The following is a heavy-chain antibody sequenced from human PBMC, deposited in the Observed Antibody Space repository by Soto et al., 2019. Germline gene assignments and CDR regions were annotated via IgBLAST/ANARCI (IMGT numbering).Heavy chain of an antibody. CDR3: ARNGVGTGLGGYYYYYGMDL. Sequence: PSGTLSVTCTVSGDSISSCGYYWGWIRQHAGKVLEWIGDIYYSGSTYYNPSLKSRVTISVDTTKNQVSLKLSSVTAADTAVYYCARNGVGTGLGGYYYYYGMDLWVQGNTVTVSS. V-gene: IGHV4-31*03. J-gene: IGHJ6*02. D-gene: IGHD1-7*01. CDR1: GDSISSCGYY. CDR2: IYYSGST.